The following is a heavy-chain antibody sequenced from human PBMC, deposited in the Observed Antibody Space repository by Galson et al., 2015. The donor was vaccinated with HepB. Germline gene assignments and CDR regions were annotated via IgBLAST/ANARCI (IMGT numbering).Heavy chain of an antibody. D-gene: IGHD3-10*01. CDR2: ISSSSSTI. CDR1: GFTFSSYG. Sequence: SLRLSCAASGFTFSSYGMHWVRQAPGKGLEWVSYISSSSSTIYYADSVKGRFTISRDNAKNSLYLQMNSLRAEDTAVYYCARGFRGFGELFMRREGSSLDYWGQGTLVTVSS. J-gene: IGHJ4*02. CDR3: ARGFRGFGELFMRREGSSLDY. V-gene: IGHV3-48*01.